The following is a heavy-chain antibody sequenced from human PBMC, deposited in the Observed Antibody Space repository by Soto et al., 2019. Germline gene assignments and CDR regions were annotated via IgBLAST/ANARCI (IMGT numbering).Heavy chain of an antibody. CDR2: IYYSGST. CDR1: GGSISSSSYY. Sequence: QLQLQESGPGLVKPSETLSLTCTVSGGSISSSSYYWGGIRQPPGKGLEWIGSIYYSGSTYYNPSLKSRVTISVDTSKNQFSLKLSSVTAADTAVYYCARRIVTMVRGVIDYWGQGTLVTVSS. D-gene: IGHD3-10*01. J-gene: IGHJ4*02. V-gene: IGHV4-39*01. CDR3: ARRIVTMVRGVIDY.